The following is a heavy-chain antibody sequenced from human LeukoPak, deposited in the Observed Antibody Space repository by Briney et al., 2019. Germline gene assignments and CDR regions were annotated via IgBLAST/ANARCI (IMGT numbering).Heavy chain of an antibody. CDR2: INHSGST. CDR3: ARHEWGITNAFDI. Sequence: SETLSLTCAVYGGSFSGYYWSWIRQPPEKGLEWIGEINHSGSTNYNPSLKSRVTMSVDTSKNQFSLKLRSVTAADTAVYYCARHEWGITNAFDIWGQGTMVTVSS. D-gene: IGHD1-14*01. CDR1: GGSFSGYY. V-gene: IGHV4-34*01. J-gene: IGHJ3*02.